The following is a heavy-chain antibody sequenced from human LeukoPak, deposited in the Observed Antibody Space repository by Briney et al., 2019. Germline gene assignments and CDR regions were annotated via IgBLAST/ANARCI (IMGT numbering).Heavy chain of an antibody. V-gene: IGHV7-4-1*02. Sequence: ASVRVSCKASGYTFTSYAMNWVREAPGQGLEWMGWINTNTGNPTYAQGLTGRFVFSLDTSVSTAYLQISSLKAEDTAVYYCAIWYCSGGRCYSNARTFDYWGQGTRVTVSS. CDR2: INTNTGNP. CDR3: AIWYCSGGRCYSNARTFDY. CDR1: GYTFTSYA. D-gene: IGHD2-15*01. J-gene: IGHJ4*02.